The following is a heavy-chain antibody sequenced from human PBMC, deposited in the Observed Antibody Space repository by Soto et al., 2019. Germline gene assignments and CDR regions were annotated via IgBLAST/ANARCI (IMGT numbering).Heavy chain of an antibody. CDR2: ISYDGSNK. CDR1: GFTFGSYA. Sequence: GGSLTLSCAAAGFTFGSYAMHWVRQAPGKGLEGVAVISYDGSNKYYADSVKGRFTTSRDNSKNTLYLQMNSLRAEDTAVYYCARDITIFGVVITLYYYYGMDVWGQGTTVTVSS. V-gene: IGHV3-30-3*01. CDR3: ARDITIFGVVITLYYYYGMDV. J-gene: IGHJ6*02. D-gene: IGHD3-3*01.